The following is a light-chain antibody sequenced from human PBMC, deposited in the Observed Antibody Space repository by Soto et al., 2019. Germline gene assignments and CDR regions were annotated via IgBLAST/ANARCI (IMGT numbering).Light chain of an antibody. V-gene: IGLV2-11*01. J-gene: IGLJ3*02. CDR3: CFYTGNYTWV. CDR2: DVS. CDR1: SSDVGGYKY. Sequence: QSVLTQPRSVSGSPGQSVTISCTGTSSDVGGYKYVSWYQQHPGKAPKRMMYDVSKRPSGVPDRFSGSKSGNTASLTISGLQAEDEADYFCCFYTGNYTWVFGGGTKLTVL.